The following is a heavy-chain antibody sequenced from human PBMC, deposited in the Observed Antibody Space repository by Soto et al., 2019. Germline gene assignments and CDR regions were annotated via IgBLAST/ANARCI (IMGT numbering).Heavy chain of an antibody. CDR1: GGSISSSSAS. D-gene: IGHD2-2*01. J-gene: IGHJ6*03. CDR2: ISYSGST. Sequence: SEPQSLPCTVSGGSISSSSASWGWIRQPPGKGLEWLGIISYSGSTYYSPSLKSRVTISVDASKNLFSLKLSSVTAADTAVYYCARTYVTDVVVVPASKDYMDVWGKGTTVTVSS. V-gene: IGHV4-39*01. CDR3: ARTYVTDVVVVPASKDYMDV.